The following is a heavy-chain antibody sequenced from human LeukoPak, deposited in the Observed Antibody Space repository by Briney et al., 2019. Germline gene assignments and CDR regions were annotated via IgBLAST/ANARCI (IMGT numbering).Heavy chain of an antibody. CDR2: INWNGGST. Sequence: PGGSLRLSCAASGFTFDDYGMSWVRQAPGKGLEWVSGINWNGGSTGYADSVKGRFTISRDNAKNSLYLQMNSLRAEDTALYYRARAQYDGLLPDYWGQGTLVTVSS. CDR1: GFTFDDYG. V-gene: IGHV3-20*04. J-gene: IGHJ4*02. CDR3: ARAQYDGLLPDY. D-gene: IGHD1-26*01.